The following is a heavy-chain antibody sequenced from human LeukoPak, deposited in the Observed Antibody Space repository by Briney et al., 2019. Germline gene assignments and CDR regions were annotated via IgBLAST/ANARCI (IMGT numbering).Heavy chain of an antibody. CDR2: IIPIFGTA. CDR3: ARDKGYYYDSSGYYHFDY. CDR1: GYTFTSYG. V-gene: IGHV1-69*13. D-gene: IGHD3-22*01. J-gene: IGHJ4*02. Sequence: ASVKVSRKASGYTFTSYGISWVRQAPGQGLEWMGGIIPIFGTANYAQKFQGRVTITADESTSTAYMELSSLRSEDTAVYYCARDKGYYYDSSGYYHFDYWGQGTLVTVSS.